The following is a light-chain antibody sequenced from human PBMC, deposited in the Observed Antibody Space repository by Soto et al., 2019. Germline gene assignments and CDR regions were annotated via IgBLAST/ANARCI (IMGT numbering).Light chain of an antibody. V-gene: IGLV2-14*03. Sequence: QSVLTQPASVSGSPGQSITISCIGSSSDIGGYNYVSWHQQHPGKAPKLMIYDVYDRPLGVSNRFSGSKSGNTASLTISGLQGEDEADYYCSSYTDNRSYVVGDGTKVTVL. CDR1: SSDIGGYNY. J-gene: IGLJ1*01. CDR3: SSYTDNRSYV. CDR2: DVY.